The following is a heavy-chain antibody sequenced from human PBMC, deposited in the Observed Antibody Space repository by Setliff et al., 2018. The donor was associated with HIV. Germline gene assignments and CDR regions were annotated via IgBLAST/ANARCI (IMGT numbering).Heavy chain of an antibody. Sequence: SETLSLTCAVYGGSFSAYYWTWIRQPPGKGLEWIGEINHSGSTNYNPSLTSRVTISVDTSKNQFSLKLRSVTAADTAIYYCARSDLDNGSGYFDYYSYYMDVWGRGTTVTVSS. D-gene: IGHD3-22*01. CDR2: INHSGST. CDR1: GGSFSAYY. J-gene: IGHJ6*03. V-gene: IGHV4-34*01. CDR3: ARSDLDNGSGYFDYYSYYMDV.